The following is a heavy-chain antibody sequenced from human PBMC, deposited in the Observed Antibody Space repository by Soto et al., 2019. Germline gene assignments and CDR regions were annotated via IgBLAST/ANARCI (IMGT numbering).Heavy chain of an antibody. CDR2: INPNSGGT. V-gene: IGHV1-2*02. D-gene: IGHD1-20*01. Sequence: QAPGQGLEWMGWINPNSGGTNYAQKFQGRVTMTRDTSISTAYMELSRLRSDDTAVYYCARDNWNDRIYDDWGQGSLVTVSS. J-gene: IGHJ4*02. CDR3: ARDNWNDRIYDD.